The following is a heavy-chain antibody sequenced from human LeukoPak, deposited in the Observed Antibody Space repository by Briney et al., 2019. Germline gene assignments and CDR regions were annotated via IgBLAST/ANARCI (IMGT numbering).Heavy chain of an antibody. CDR3: AKDRGYTAMWCFDY. D-gene: IGHD5-18*01. Sequence: GGSLRLSCAASGFTFSSYAMHWVRQAPGKGLEWVAVISYDGSNKYYADSVKGRFTISRDNSKNTLYLQMNSLRAEDTAVYYCAKDRGYTAMWCFDYWGQGTLVTVSS. V-gene: IGHV3-30*04. CDR1: GFTFSSYA. CDR2: ISYDGSNK. J-gene: IGHJ4*02.